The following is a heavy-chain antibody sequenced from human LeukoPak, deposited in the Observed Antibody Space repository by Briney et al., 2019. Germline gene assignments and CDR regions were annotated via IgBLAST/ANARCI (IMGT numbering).Heavy chain of an antibody. CDR1: GGSISSGGYY. CDR2: IYHSGSA. V-gene: IGHV4-30-2*01. J-gene: IGHJ3*02. D-gene: IGHD6-6*01. CDR3: ARVDIAALAAFDI. Sequence: SETLSLTCTVSGGSISSGGYYWSWIRQPPGKGLEWIGHIYHSGSAYYNPSLKSRVTISVDTSKNQFSLKLSSVTAADTAVYYCARVDIAALAAFDIWGQGTLVTVSS.